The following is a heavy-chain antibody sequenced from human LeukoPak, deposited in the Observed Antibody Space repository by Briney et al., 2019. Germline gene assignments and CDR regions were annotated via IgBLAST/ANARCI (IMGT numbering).Heavy chain of an antibody. D-gene: IGHD1-26*01. CDR1: GGSISSGSYY. J-gene: IGHJ4*02. V-gene: IGHV4-61*02. CDR3: ARDAIVGATYFDY. Sequence: PSETLSLTCTVSGGSISSGSYYWSWIRQPAGKGLEWIGRIYTSGSTNYNPSLKSRVTISVDTSKNQFSLKLSSVTAADTAVYYCARDAIVGATYFDYSGQGTLVTVSS. CDR2: IYTSGST.